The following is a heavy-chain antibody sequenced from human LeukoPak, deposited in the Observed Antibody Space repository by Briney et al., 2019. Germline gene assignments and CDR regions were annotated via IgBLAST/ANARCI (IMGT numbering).Heavy chain of an antibody. J-gene: IGHJ4*02. Sequence: GGPLRLSCAASGFTFRSYAMHWVRQAPGKGLEGLALISYDGTDKYYADSVKGRFTISRDNSKNTLYLQMNSLRAEDTAVYYCAKLDYYDTSVYYYDYFDYWGQGTLVTVSS. CDR2: ISYDGTDK. D-gene: IGHD3-22*01. CDR1: GFTFRSYA. V-gene: IGHV3-30*18. CDR3: AKLDYYDTSVYYYDYFDY.